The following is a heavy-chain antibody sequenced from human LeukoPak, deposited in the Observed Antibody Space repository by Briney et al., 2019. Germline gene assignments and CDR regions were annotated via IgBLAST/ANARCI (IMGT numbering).Heavy chain of an antibody. D-gene: IGHD4-17*01. CDR1: GFTFSSYG. CDR3: ARADYGDCR. CDR2: INTDGSST. V-gene: IGHV3-74*01. Sequence: GGSLRLSCAASGFTFSSYGMQWVRQAPGKGLVWISRINTDGSSTSYADAVKGRFTISRDNAKNKLYLQMNRLRAEDTAVYYCARADYGDCRWGQGTLVTVSS. J-gene: IGHJ4*02.